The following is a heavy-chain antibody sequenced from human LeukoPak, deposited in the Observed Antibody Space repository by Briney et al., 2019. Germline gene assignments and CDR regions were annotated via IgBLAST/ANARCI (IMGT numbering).Heavy chain of an antibody. J-gene: IGHJ4*02. CDR1: GFTFSNFG. D-gene: IGHD2-15*01. CDR3: ARDLAGKHYIAY. V-gene: IGHV3-30*02. Sequence: PGGSLRLSCAVSGFTFSNFGMHWVRQAPGEGLEWVAYIGYDGTNKYYADSVKGRFTISRDNSKNTVHLQMNSLRGVDTALYYCARDLAGKHYIAYWGQGTLVTVSS. CDR2: IGYDGTNK.